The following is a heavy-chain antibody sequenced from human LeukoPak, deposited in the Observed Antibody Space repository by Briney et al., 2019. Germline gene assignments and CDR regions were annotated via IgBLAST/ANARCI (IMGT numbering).Heavy chain of an antibody. D-gene: IGHD2-2*01. CDR2: ISSSGSTI. V-gene: IGHV3-48*04. CDR1: GFTFSSHG. J-gene: IGHJ4*02. CDR3: ARVHCSSTSCYEVDY. Sequence: GGSLRLSCVASGFTFSSHGMNWVRQAPGKGLEWVSYISSSGSTIYYADSVKGRFTISRDNAKNSLYLQMNSLRAEDTAVYYCARVHCSSTSCYEVDYWGQGTLVTVSS.